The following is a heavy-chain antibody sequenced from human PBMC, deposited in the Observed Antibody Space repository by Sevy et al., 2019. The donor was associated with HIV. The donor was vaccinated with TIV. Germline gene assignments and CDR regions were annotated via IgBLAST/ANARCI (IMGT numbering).Heavy chain of an antibody. CDR1: GGSISSYY. CDR3: ARQWAGTEYNWFDP. V-gene: IGHV4-59*08. CDR2: IYYSGST. D-gene: IGHD6-19*01. J-gene: IGHJ5*02. Sequence: SETLSLTCTVSGGSISSYYWSWIRQPPGKGLEWIGYIYYSGSTNYNPSPKSRVTISVDTSKNQFSLKLSSVTAADTAVYYCARQWAGTEYNWFDPWGQGTLVTVSS.